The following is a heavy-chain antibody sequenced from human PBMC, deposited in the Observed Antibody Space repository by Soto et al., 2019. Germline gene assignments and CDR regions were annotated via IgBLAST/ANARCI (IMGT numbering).Heavy chain of an antibody. V-gene: IGHV3-53*02. Sequence: EMQLLETGGGLVQPGGSLRLSCAASGFTVSGDYMNWVRQAPGEGLEWVSIIYTGGSTYYADSVKGRFTIYRDNSKNTLYLQMNILRAEDTAVYYFARGSSFDLWGQGTLVTVSS. CDR3: ARGSSFDL. D-gene: IGHD3-10*01. J-gene: IGHJ3*01. CDR2: IYTGGST. CDR1: GFTVSGDY.